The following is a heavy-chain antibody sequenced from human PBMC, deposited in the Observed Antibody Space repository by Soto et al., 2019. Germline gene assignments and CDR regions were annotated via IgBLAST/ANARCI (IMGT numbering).Heavy chain of an antibody. Sequence: GASVKVSCKASGYTFTSYYMHWVRQAPGQGLEWMGIINPSGGSTSYAQKFQGRVTMTRDTSTSTVYMELSSLRSEDTAVYYCARGGGAVAGTVDAFDIWGQGTMVTVSS. D-gene: IGHD6-19*01. CDR2: INPSGGST. J-gene: IGHJ3*02. CDR3: ARGGGAVAGTVDAFDI. CDR1: GYTFTSYY. V-gene: IGHV1-46*03.